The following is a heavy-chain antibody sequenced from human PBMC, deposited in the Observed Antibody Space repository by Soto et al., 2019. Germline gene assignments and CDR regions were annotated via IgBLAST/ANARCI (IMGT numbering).Heavy chain of an antibody. D-gene: IGHD2-2*01. CDR1: GGSISSGCYS. V-gene: IGHV4-30-2*01. J-gene: IGHJ5*02. CDR2: IYHSGST. Sequence: TISFTCAVSGGSISSGCYSWSWIRPPPGKGLEWIGYIYHSGSTYYNPSLKSRVTISVDRSKNQFSLKLSSVTAAATAVYYCARVPDRWGQGTLVTVS. CDR3: ARVPDR.